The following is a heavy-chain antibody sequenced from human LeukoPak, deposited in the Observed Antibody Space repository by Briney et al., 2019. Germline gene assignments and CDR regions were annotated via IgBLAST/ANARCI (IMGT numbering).Heavy chain of an antibody. CDR3: ARAFGYSSSWNYFDY. J-gene: IGHJ4*02. D-gene: IGHD6-13*01. CDR1: GFTFSSYG. Sequence: GGSLRLSCAASGFTFSSYGMHWVRQAPGKGLEWVAVIWYDGSNKYYADSVKGRFTISRDNSKNTLYPQMNSLRAEDTAVYYCARAFGYSSSWNYFDYWGQGTLVTVSS. CDR2: IWYDGSNK. V-gene: IGHV3-33*01.